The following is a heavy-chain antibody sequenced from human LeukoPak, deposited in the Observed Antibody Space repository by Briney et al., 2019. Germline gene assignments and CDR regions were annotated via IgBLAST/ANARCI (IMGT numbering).Heavy chain of an antibody. CDR2: IIPILGIA. D-gene: IGHD1-20*01. Sequence: GASVKVSFKASGGTFSSYAISWVRQAPGQGLEWMVRIIPILGIANYEQKFQGRVTMTRDTATSTVYMELSSLRSEDTAVYYCARELRYSITRAFDIWGQGTMVTVCS. CDR3: ARELRYSITRAFDI. J-gene: IGHJ3*02. V-gene: IGHV1-69*04. CDR1: GGTFSSYA.